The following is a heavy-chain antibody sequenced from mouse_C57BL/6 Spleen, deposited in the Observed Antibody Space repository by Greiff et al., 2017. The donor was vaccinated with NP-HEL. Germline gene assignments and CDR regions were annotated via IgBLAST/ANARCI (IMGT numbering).Heavy chain of an antibody. CDR1: GYTFTDYY. V-gene: IGHV1-19*01. CDR3: ARGGTVVACDY. Sequence: VQLQQSGPVLVKPGASVKMSCKASGYTFTDYYMNWVKQSHGKSLEWIGVINPYNGGTSYNQKFKGKATLTVDKSSSTAYMELNSLTSEDSAVYYCARGGTVVACDYWGQGTTLTVSS. J-gene: IGHJ2*01. D-gene: IGHD1-1*01. CDR2: INPYNGGT.